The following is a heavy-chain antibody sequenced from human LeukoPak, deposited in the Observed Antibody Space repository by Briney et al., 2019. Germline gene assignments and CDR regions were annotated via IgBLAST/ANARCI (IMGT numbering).Heavy chain of an antibody. CDR3: ARAPIGDDYMDV. Sequence: ASVKVSCKASGYTFTGYYMHWVRQAPGQGLELMGWINPNSGGTNYAQKFQGRVTMTRDTSISTAYMELSRLRSDDTAVYYCARAPIGDDYMDVWGKGTTVTVSS. CDR1: GYTFTGYY. CDR2: INPNSGGT. V-gene: IGHV1-2*02. D-gene: IGHD2-21*02. J-gene: IGHJ6*03.